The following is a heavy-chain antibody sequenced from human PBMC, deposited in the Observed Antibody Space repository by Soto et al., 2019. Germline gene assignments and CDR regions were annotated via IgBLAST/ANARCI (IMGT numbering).Heavy chain of an antibody. CDR3: AREITMTSSNWFDP. CDR2: IYSGGTT. D-gene: IGHD3-22*01. Sequence: GGSLRLSCAASGFTVSSNYMSWVRQAPGKGLEWVSVIYSGGTTYYADSVKGRFTISRDNAKNTLYLQMNSLRAEDTAVYYCAREITMTSSNWFDPWGQGTLVTVSS. CDR1: GFTVSSNY. J-gene: IGHJ5*02. V-gene: IGHV3-66*01.